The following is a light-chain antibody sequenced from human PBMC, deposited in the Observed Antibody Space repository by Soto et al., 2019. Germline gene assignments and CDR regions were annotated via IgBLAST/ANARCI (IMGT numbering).Light chain of an antibody. CDR1: QSVSSNY. J-gene: IGKJ2*01. CDR3: QQYGSSSYT. Sequence: EIVLTQSPGTLSLSPGERATPSCRASQSVSSNYLAWYQQNPGQAPRHLIYGASSRATGIPDRFSGSGSGMDFTLTISRLEPEDFAVYFCQQYGSSSYTFVQGTKLELK. CDR2: GAS. V-gene: IGKV3-20*01.